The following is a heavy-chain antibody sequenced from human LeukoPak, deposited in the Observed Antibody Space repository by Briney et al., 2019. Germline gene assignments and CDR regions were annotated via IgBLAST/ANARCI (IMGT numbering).Heavy chain of an antibody. CDR2: IYYSGST. J-gene: IGHJ5*02. Sequence: SETLSLTCTVSGGSISSSSYYWGWIRQPPGKGLEWIGSIYYSGSTYYNPSLKSRVTISVDTSKNQFSLKLSSVTAADTAVYYCARFYYYGSGSYQGNWFDPWGQGTLVTVPS. CDR1: GGSISSSSYY. D-gene: IGHD3-10*01. V-gene: IGHV4-39*01. CDR3: ARFYYYGSGSYQGNWFDP.